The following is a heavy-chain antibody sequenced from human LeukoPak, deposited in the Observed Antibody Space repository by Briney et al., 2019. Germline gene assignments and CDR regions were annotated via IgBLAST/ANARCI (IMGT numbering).Heavy chain of an antibody. J-gene: IGHJ4*02. D-gene: IGHD5-18*01. CDR1: GFTFSSYA. CDR2: ISGSGGST. CDR3: AKAEDSGYSYGTLDY. Sequence: GGSLRLSCAASGFTFSSYAMSWVRQAPGKGLEWVSAISGSGGSTYYADSVKGRFTISRDNSKNTLYLQMNSLRAEDTAVYYCAKAEDSGYSYGTLDYWGQGTLVTVSS. V-gene: IGHV3-23*01.